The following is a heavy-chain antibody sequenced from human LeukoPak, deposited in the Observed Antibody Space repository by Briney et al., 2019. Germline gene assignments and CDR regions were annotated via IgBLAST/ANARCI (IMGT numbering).Heavy chain of an antibody. Sequence: GGSLRLSCAASGFTFSSYAMHWVRQAPGKGLEYVSAISSNGGSTYYANSVKGRFTISRDNAKNSLFLQMNSLRAEDTAVYYCATQGEHSYDSNRSGYFQHWGQGTLVTVSS. J-gene: IGHJ1*01. V-gene: IGHV3-64*01. CDR3: ATQGEHSYDSNRSGYFQH. D-gene: IGHD3-22*01. CDR1: GFTFSSYA. CDR2: ISSNGGST.